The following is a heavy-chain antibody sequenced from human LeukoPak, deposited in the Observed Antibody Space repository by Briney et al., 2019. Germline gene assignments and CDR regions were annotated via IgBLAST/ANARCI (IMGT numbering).Heavy chain of an antibody. V-gene: IGHV4-39*07. Sequence: SETLSLTCTVSGGSISSSSYYWGWIRQPPGKGLEWIGSIYYSGSTYYNPPLKSRVTISVDTSKNQFSLKLSSVTAADTAVYYCARVTYGGNSDYWGQGTLVTVSS. CDR2: IYYSGST. J-gene: IGHJ4*02. CDR1: GGSISSSSYY. CDR3: ARVTYGGNSDY. D-gene: IGHD4-23*01.